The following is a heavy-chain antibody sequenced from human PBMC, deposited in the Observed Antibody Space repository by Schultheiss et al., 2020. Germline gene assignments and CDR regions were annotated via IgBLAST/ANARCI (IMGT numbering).Heavy chain of an antibody. V-gene: IGHV3-21*01. J-gene: IGHJ6*02. CDR2: ISSSSSYI. CDR1: GFTFSSYS. CDR3: ANRAPYSLYGMDV. Sequence: GGSLRLSCAASGFTFSSYSMNWVRQAPGKGLEWVSSISSSSSYIYYADSVKGRFTISRDNAKNSLYLQMNSLRAEDTAVYYCANRAPYSLYGMDVWGQGTTVTVSS. D-gene: IGHD5-18*01.